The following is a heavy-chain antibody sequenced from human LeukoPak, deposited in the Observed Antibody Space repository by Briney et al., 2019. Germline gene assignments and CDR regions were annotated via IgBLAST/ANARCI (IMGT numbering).Heavy chain of an antibody. CDR3: ARGGNHGDYWYFDL. CDR2: IKQDGSEK. CDR1: GFTFSDYW. J-gene: IGHJ2*01. V-gene: IGHV3-7*01. Sequence: GGSLRLSCAASGFTFSDYWMNWVRQAPGKGPEWVANIKQDGSEKYYVDSVKGRFTISRDNAETSLHLQMNSLRAEDTAVYYCARGGNHGDYWYFDLWGRGTLVTVSS. D-gene: IGHD4-17*01.